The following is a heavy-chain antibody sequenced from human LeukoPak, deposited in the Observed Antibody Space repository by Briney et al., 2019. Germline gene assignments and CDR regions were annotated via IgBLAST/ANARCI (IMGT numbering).Heavy chain of an antibody. J-gene: IGHJ6*03. CDR1: GYTFTRYD. CDR2: MNPNSGNT. V-gene: IGHV1-8*03. Sequence: ASVKVSCKASGYTFTRYDINWVRQATGQGLEWMGWMNPNSGNTGYAQKFQGRVTITRNTSISTAYMEMSRLRSEDTAVYYCARGHYYYYMDVWGKGTTVTVSS. CDR3: ARGHYYYYMDV.